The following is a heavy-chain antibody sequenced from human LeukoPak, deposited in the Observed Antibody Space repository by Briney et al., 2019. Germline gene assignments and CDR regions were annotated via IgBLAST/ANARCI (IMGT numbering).Heavy chain of an antibody. D-gene: IGHD5-12*01. CDR3: ARTNGGYEYN. CDR2: IPSGGGT. Sequence: GGSLRLSCAASGFTFSTYGMSWVRQAPGKGLQWVSTIPSGGGTYYADSVKGRFTISRDNSKNTLYLQMNSLRAADTAVYYCARTNGGYEYNWGQGTRVIVSS. CDR1: GFTFSTYG. J-gene: IGHJ4*02. V-gene: IGHV3-23*01.